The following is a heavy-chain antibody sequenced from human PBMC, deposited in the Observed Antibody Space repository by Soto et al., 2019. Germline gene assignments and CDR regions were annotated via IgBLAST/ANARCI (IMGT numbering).Heavy chain of an antibody. V-gene: IGHV4-59*01. J-gene: IGHJ5*02. D-gene: IGHD3-10*01. CDR1: GGSISSYY. CDR3: ARGRYGSGSYYGYNWFDP. Sequence: SETLSLTCTVSGGSISSYYWCWIRQPPGKGLEWIGYIYYSGSTNYNPSLKSRVTISVDTSKNQFSLKLSSVTAADTAVYYCARGRYGSGSYYGYNWFDPWGQGTLVTVSS. CDR2: IYYSGST.